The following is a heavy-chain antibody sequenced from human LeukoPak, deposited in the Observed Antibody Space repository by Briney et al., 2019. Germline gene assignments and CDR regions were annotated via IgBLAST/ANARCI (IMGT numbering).Heavy chain of an antibody. Sequence: GGSLRLSCAASGFTFSNYEMNWVRQAPGKGLEWVSYISSSGSTIYYADSVKGRFTISRDNAKNSLYLQMSSLRAEDTAVYYCARDGYCSSTNCYGGYWGQGSLVTVSS. CDR2: ISSSGSTI. V-gene: IGHV3-48*03. D-gene: IGHD2-2*01. CDR3: ARDGYCSSTNCYGGY. J-gene: IGHJ4*02. CDR1: GFTFSNYE.